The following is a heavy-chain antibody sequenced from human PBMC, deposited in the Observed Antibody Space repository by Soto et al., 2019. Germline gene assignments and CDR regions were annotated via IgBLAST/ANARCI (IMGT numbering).Heavy chain of an antibody. CDR3: ARCVYAFDY. D-gene: IGHD2-8*01. CDR1: GFTFSTYA. V-gene: IGHV3-30-3*01. CDR2: ISYDASNK. J-gene: IGHJ4*02. Sequence: QVQLVESGGGVVQPGRSLRLSCAASGFTFSTYAMNWVRQAPGKGLEWVAAISYDASNKYYAVSVKGRFTISRDNYKNTLYLQMNRLRTEDTAMSYCARCVYAFDYWCQGNLVTVSS.